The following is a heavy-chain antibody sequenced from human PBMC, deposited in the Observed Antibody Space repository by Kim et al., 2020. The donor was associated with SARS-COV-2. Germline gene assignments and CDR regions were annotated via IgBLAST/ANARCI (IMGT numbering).Heavy chain of an antibody. D-gene: IGHD5-12*01. V-gene: IGHV1-18*01. J-gene: IGHJ4*02. Sequence: ASVKVSCQASGYAFATFGISWVRQAPGQGLEWMGWISGYNGKTTYAQKVEDRVTMTKDTSTTTVYMELRSLTSDDTAVYYCARAGDGYTFPGVPPDFDYWGQGTLVTVAS. CDR1: GYAFATFG. CDR3: ARAGDGYTFPGVPPDFDY. CDR2: ISGYNGKT.